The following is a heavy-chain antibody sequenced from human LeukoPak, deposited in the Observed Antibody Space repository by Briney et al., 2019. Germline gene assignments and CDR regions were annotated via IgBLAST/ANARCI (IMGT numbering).Heavy chain of an antibody. CDR2: INHSGST. CDR1: GGSFSGYY. CDR3: ARSYSSSWYFDH. V-gene: IGHV4-34*01. J-gene: IGHJ4*02. D-gene: IGHD6-13*01. Sequence: SETLSLTCAVYGGSFSGYYWSWIRQPPGKGLEWIGEINHSGSTNYNPSLKSRVTISVDTSKNQFSLKLSSVTAADTALYFCARSYSSSWYFDHLGRGTLVTVSS.